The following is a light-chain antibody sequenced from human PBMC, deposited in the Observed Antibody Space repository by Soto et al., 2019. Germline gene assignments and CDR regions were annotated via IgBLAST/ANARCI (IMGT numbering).Light chain of an antibody. CDR1: GGSITSGY. Sequence: NFMLTQPHSVSESPGKTVTISCTRSGGSITSGYVQWYQQRPGSAPTTVIYEDYQRPSGVPDRFSGSIDSSSNSASLTISGLKTEDEADYYCQSYHSSYPYVFGTGTKLTVL. J-gene: IGLJ1*01. CDR3: QSYHSSYPYV. V-gene: IGLV6-57*03. CDR2: EDY.